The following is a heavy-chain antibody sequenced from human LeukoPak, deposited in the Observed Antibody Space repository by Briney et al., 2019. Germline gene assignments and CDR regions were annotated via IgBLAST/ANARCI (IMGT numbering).Heavy chain of an antibody. CDR1: GGSISSYY. Sequence: SETLSLTCTVSGGSISSYYWSWIRQLPGKGLEWIGYIYYSGSTNYNPSLKSRVTISVDTSKNQFSLKLSSVTAADTAVYYCARVPIDSRAFDIWGQGTMVTVSS. J-gene: IGHJ3*02. V-gene: IGHV4-59*01. CDR3: ARVPIDSRAFDI. D-gene: IGHD3-22*01. CDR2: IYYSGST.